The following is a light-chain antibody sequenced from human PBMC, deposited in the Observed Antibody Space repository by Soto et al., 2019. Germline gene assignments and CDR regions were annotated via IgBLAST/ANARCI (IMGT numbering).Light chain of an antibody. CDR1: QTISSN. CDR2: GAS. CDR3: QHYHNGTPHYT. V-gene: IGKV3-15*01. J-gene: IGKJ2*01. Sequence: EIVMTQSPATLSVSPGERATLSCRASQTISSNLAWYQQKPGQEPRLLIHGASTRATGVPARFSGSGSGTEFTLTISILQSEDLAVDYYQHYHNGTPHYTFGQGTKLQIK.